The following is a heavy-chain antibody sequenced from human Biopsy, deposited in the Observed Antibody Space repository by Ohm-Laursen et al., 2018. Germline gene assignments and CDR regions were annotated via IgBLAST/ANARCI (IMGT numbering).Heavy chain of an antibody. V-gene: IGHV1-2*02. J-gene: IGHJ5*02. CDR3: ARERDP. CDR2: IDTINGGA. Sequence: SVKVSRKASGYTFTDYYVHWVRQAPGHGLEWMGWIDTINGGARYAQKFQGRVTMTRDTSISTAYMELSRLTSDDTAVYYCARERDPWGQGTLVTVSS. CDR1: GYTFTDYY.